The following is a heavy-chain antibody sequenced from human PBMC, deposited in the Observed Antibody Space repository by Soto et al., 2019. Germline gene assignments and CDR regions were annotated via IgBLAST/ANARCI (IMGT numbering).Heavy chain of an antibody. D-gene: IGHD3-22*01. Sequence: SETLSLTCTVSGGSISSYYWSWIRQPPGKGLEWIGYIYYSGSTNYNPSLKSRVTISVDTSKNQFSLKLSSVTAADTAVYYCAREATRETYYYDSSGYYYFDYWGQGTLVTVSS. V-gene: IGHV4-59*01. CDR3: AREATRETYYYDSSGYYYFDY. J-gene: IGHJ4*02. CDR1: GGSISSYY. CDR2: IYYSGST.